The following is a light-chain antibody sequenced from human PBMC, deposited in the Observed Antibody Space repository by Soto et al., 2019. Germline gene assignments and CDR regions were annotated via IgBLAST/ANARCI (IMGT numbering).Light chain of an antibody. CDR1: SGDIGSYNR. CDR2: EVT. V-gene: IGLV2-14*01. Sequence: QPVLTQPASMSGSPGQSITISCTGTSGDIGSYNRVSWYQQHPDKAPKLIIYEVTDRPSGVSNRFSGSKSGNTASLTISGLQAEDEAEYYCSSYTNINTRACVFGTGTKLTVL. CDR3: SSYTNINTRACV. J-gene: IGLJ1*01.